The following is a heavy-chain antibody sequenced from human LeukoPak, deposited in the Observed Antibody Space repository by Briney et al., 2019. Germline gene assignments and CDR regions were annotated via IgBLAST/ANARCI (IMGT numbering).Heavy chain of an antibody. V-gene: IGHV1-69*04. CDR2: IIPILGIA. D-gene: IGHD5-12*01. CDR1: GYTFTNYG. Sequence: SVKVSCKATGYTFTNYGISWVRQAPGQGLEWMGRIIPILGIANCAQKFQGRGTITADKSTSTAYMELSSLRSEDTAVYYCARDRTIYSGYERDDAFDIWGQGTMVTVSS. J-gene: IGHJ3*02. CDR3: ARDRTIYSGYERDDAFDI.